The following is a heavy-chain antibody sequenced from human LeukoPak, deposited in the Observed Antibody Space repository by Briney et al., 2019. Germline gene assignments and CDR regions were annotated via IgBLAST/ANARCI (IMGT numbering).Heavy chain of an antibody. CDR3: ATLRSRGATTLRAFDI. CDR1: GYTFTSYG. D-gene: IGHD1-26*01. Sequence: ASVKVSCKASGYTFTSYGISWVRQAPGQGLEWMGWIGTHNGNTNYAQKFQGRVTMTEDTSTDTAYMELSSLRSEDTAVYYCATLRSRGATTLRAFDIWGQGTMVTVSS. V-gene: IGHV1-18*01. CDR2: IGTHNGNT. J-gene: IGHJ3*02.